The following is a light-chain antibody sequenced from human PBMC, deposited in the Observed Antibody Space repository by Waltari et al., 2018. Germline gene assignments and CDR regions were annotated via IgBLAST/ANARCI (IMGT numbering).Light chain of an antibody. CDR2: AVS. Sequence: ESQMTQSPSSVSASAGDRDTIPCRPTQDINSALAWYQQNPGQAPNLLIYAVSSLQIGVPSRFRGSGSGTHFTLTISSLQPEDVATYYCQQGNTFPPTFGLGTRVQI. J-gene: IGKJ1*01. CDR3: QQGNTFPPT. V-gene: IGKV1-12*01. CDR1: QDINSA.